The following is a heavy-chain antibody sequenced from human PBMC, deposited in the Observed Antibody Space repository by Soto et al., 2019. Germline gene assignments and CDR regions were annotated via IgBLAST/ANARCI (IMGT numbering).Heavy chain of an antibody. V-gene: IGHV3-23*01. CDR1: GFTFSSYA. D-gene: IGHD2-2*01. CDR3: AKMVCSASCYVDS. J-gene: IGHJ4*02. CDR2: ISGSGGST. Sequence: EVQLLESGGGLVKPGGSLRLSCAASGFTFSSYAMSWVRQAPGMGLDWDSGISGSGGSTYHAHSVKGRFTISRDNSKNPLYLQMKSLRAESTAGYYCAKMVCSASCYVDSCGQGTLVTVSS.